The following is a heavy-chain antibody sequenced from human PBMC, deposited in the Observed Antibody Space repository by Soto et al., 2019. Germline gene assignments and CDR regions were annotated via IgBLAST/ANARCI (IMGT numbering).Heavy chain of an antibody. D-gene: IGHD5-18*01. Sequence: SETLSLTCIVSGDSINSGDYYWSWIRQPPGKGLEWIGNIHFSGRTYYSPSLKSRVTMSTDTSKNQFSLRLTYVTSADTAVYYCARDKHGFSYGYGSQYFYYHGLDVWGQGTTVTVSS. CDR3: ARDKHGFSYGYGSQYFYYHGLDV. V-gene: IGHV4-30-4*01. CDR2: IHFSGRT. J-gene: IGHJ6*02. CDR1: GDSINSGDYY.